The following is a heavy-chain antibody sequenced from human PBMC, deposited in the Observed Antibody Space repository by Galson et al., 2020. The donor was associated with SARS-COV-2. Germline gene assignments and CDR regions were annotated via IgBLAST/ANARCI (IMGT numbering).Heavy chain of an antibody. CDR3: AKQLSYVYYVL. Sequence: GGSLRLSCAASGFTFSSYGMSWVRQAPGRGLEWVSAISGSGDDTYYADSVKGRFTISRDNSKNTLYLQLDSLRAEDTAVFYCAKQLSYVYYVLWGQGTLVTVSS. CDR1: GFTFSSYG. D-gene: IGHD3-16*01. J-gene: IGHJ4*02. CDR2: ISGSGDDT. V-gene: IGHV3-23*01.